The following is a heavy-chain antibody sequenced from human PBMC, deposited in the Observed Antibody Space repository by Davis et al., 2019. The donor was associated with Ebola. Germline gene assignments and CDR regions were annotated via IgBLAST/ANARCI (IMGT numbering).Heavy chain of an antibody. J-gene: IGHJ3*02. D-gene: IGHD2-15*01. CDR1: GGSISSGGYS. Sequence: SETLSLTCAVSGGSISSGGYSWSWIRQPPGKGLEWIGYIYHSGSTYYNPSLKSRVTISVDRSKNQFSLKLSSVTAADTAVYYCAREGYCSGGSCFDYAFDIWGQGTMVTVSS. CDR3: AREGYCSGGSCFDYAFDI. V-gene: IGHV4-30-2*01. CDR2: IYHSGST.